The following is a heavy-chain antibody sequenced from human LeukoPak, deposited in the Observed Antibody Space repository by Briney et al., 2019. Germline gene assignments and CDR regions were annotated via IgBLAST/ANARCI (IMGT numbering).Heavy chain of an antibody. CDR3: ARGGSQEAFFSSGFDP. V-gene: IGHV4-59*11. CDR2: IFHRGST. J-gene: IGHJ5*02. D-gene: IGHD1-26*01. Sequence: PSETLSLTCTVSGGSISSHYWSWTRQPPGKGLEWIGYIFHRGSTNYNPSLKSRVTISVDTSKNQISLRVTSVTAADTAVYYCARGGSQEAFFSSGFDPWGQGALVTVSS. CDR1: GGSISSHY.